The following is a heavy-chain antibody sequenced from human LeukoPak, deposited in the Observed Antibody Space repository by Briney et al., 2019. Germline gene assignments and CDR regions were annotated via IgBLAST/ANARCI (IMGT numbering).Heavy chain of an antibody. D-gene: IGHD2-15*01. CDR1: GFTFSSYG. Sequence: GRSLRLSCAASGFTFSSYGMHWVRQAPGKGLEWVAVISYDGSNKYYADSVKGRFTISRDNSKNTLYLQMNSLRAEDTAVYYCAKLPSVVVVAVDAFDIWGQGTMVTVSS. J-gene: IGHJ3*02. V-gene: IGHV3-30*18. CDR3: AKLPSVVVVAVDAFDI. CDR2: ISYDGSNK.